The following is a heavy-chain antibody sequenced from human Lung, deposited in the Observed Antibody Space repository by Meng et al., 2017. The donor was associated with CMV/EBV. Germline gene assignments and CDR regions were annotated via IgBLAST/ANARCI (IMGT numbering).Heavy chain of an antibody. CDR3: ARGVIASNYYYYGMDV. CDR1: GGSISSSSYY. D-gene: IGHD2/OR15-2a*01. Sequence: SETLSLTCTVSGGSISSSSYYWGWIRQPPGKGLEWIGSIYYSGSTYYNPSLKSRVTISVDTSKNQFSLKLSSVTAADTAVYYCARGVIASNYYYYGMDVWGQGTTVTFSS. CDR2: IYYSGST. J-gene: IGHJ6*02. V-gene: IGHV4-39*07.